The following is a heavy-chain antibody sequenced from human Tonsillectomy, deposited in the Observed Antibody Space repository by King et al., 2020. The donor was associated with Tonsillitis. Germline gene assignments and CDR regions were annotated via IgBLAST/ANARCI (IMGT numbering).Heavy chain of an antibody. CDR2: ISGDGVTT. CDR1: GFTLRRYA. Sequence: VQLVESGGGLVQPGGSLSLSCASSGFTLRRYAMSWVRQAPGTGLIWVSAISGDGVTTYYADAVKGRFTISRDNSKNTLFLQMNSLRAEDTAIYYCAKGEGSSSFPDYWGQGTLVSVSS. V-gene: IGHV3-23*04. D-gene: IGHD6-6*01. J-gene: IGHJ4*02. CDR3: AKGEGSSSFPDY.